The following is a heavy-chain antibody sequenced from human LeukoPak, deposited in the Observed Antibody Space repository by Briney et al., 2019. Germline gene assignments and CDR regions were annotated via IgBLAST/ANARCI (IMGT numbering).Heavy chain of an antibody. V-gene: IGHV3-7*01. J-gene: IGHJ4*02. D-gene: IGHD2-8*02. CDR3: ARLFGGVTTYGY. CDR2: IREDGTEK. Sequence: GGSLRLSCTASGFTFSGAWMTWVRQAPGKGLEWVANIREDGTEKNYVDSVKGRFTISRDNARNSLYLQMNSLRVEDTAVYYCARLFGGVTTYGYWGQGALVTVSS. CDR1: GFTFSGAW.